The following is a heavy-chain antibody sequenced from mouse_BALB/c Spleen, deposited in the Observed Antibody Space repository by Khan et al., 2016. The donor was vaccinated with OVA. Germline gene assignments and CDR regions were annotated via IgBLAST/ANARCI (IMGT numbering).Heavy chain of an antibody. CDR3: ARRNYFGYTFAY. D-gene: IGHD1-2*01. V-gene: IGHV1-77*01. CDR1: GYIFTDYY. CDR2: ISPGSDDT. J-gene: IGHJ3*01. Sequence: VQLQESGAELARPGASVKLSCKASGYIFTDYYINWVKQRTGQGLEWIGEISPGSDDTYYNEKFKGKATLTADKSSSTAYMQLSSLTSEDSAVCFCARRNYFGYTFAYWGQGTLVTVSA.